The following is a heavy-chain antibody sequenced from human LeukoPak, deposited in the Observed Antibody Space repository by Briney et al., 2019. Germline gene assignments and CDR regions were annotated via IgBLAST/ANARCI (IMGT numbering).Heavy chain of an antibody. CDR2: LNPNSGST. CDR1: VYTFTVYY. CDR3: ASDLVDIVATTYIAFYY. J-gene: IGHJ4*02. Sequence: ASVKVSRKASVYTFTVYYKHGVRGARGQGREEVGCLNPNSGSTNYAQKFQVTLTMTRSTSITTAYLELSRLRSDDTAVYYCASDLVDIVATTYIAFYYWCQGTLLAIAS. D-gene: IGHD5-12*01. V-gene: IGHV1-2*02.